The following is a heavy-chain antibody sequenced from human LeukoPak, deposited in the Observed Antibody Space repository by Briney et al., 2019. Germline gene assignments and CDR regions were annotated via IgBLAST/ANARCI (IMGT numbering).Heavy chain of an antibody. CDR2: IYPGDSDT. CDR1: GYSFTSYW. Sequence: GESLKISCKGSGYSFTSYWIGWVRQMPGKGLEWMGIIYPGDSDTRYSPSFQGQVTISADKSISTAYLQWSSLKASDTAMYYCARMTTQRRLYYDYVWGSSPFDYWGQGTLVTVSS. CDR3: ARMTTQRRLYYDYVWGSSPFDY. D-gene: IGHD3-16*01. J-gene: IGHJ4*02. V-gene: IGHV5-51*01.